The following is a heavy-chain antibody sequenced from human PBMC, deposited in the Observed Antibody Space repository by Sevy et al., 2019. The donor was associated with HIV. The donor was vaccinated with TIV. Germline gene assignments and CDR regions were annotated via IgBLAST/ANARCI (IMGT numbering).Heavy chain of an antibody. Sequence: SETLSLTCTVSGASISTYYWSWIRQPPGKGLEWIGYVFYSGSTTHNPSLKSRVTISVDTSNSQFSLKLNSVNAADTAVYYCARANDPGSLGLLGGFDFWGQGTLVTVSS. CDR1: GASISTYY. V-gene: IGHV4-59*01. D-gene: IGHD7-27*01. CDR3: ARANDPGSLGLLGGFDF. CDR2: VFYSGST. J-gene: IGHJ4*02.